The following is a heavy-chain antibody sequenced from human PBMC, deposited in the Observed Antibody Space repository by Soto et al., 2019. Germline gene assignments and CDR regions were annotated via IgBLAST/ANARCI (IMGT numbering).Heavy chain of an antibody. CDR1: GYTFTSYD. Sequence: QVQLVQSGAEVKKPGASVKVSCKASGYTFTSYDITWVRQAPGQGLEWMGWMNPNSGNTGSAQKFQGRVTMTRNTSIRTAYMELSSLTSEDTAVYYCARVVGAVDYWGQGTLVTVSS. J-gene: IGHJ4*02. CDR2: MNPNSGNT. V-gene: IGHV1-8*01. CDR3: ARVVGAVDY. D-gene: IGHD4-17*01.